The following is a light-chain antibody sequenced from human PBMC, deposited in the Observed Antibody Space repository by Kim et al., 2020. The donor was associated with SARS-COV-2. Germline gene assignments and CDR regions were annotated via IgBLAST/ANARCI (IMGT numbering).Light chain of an antibody. V-gene: IGKV1-5*01. CDR3: QQYHGYSRT. Sequence: DIQLTQSPSTLSASVGDRVTITCRASQNIHTWLAWYQHRPGKAPSLLIYEASGLPTWVPSRFSGSGSGTEFTLTINDLRPDDFATYYCQQYHGYSRTFGQGTRVEIQ. CDR2: EAS. CDR1: QNIHTW. J-gene: IGKJ1*01.